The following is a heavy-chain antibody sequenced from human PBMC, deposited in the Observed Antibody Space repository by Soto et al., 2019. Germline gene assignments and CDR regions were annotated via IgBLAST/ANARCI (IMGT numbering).Heavy chain of an antibody. CDR3: ERALIDYYDSSGIDY. J-gene: IGHJ4*02. CDR1: GGSISSYY. V-gene: IGHV4-59*12. D-gene: IGHD3-22*01. Sequence: PSETLSLTCTVSGGSISSYYWSWIRQPPGKGLEWIGYIYYSGSTNYNPSLKSRVTISVDTSKNQFSLKLSSVTAADTAVYYCERALIDYYDSSGIDYWGQGTLVTVSS. CDR2: IYYSGST.